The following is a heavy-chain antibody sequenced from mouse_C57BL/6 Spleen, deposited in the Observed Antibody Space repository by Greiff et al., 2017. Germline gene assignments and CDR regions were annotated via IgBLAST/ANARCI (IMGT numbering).Heavy chain of an antibody. Sequence: QVQLQQPGAELVKPGASVKLSCKASGYTFTSYWMQWVKQRPGQGLEWIGGIDPSDSYTNYNQKFKGKATLTVDTSSSTAYMQLSSLTSEDSAVYYCARSRDYGFDYWGQGTTLTVSS. V-gene: IGHV1-50*01. J-gene: IGHJ2*01. D-gene: IGHD1-1*01. CDR3: ARSRDYGFDY. CDR2: IDPSDSYT. CDR1: GYTFTSYW.